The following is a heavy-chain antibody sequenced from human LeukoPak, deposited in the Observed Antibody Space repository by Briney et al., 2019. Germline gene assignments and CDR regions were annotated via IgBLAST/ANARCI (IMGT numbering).Heavy chain of an antibody. J-gene: IGHJ4*02. D-gene: IGHD6-6*01. CDR2: IWYDGGNK. V-gene: IGHV3-33*01. CDR3: ARVVVSSSSDYFDY. Sequence: GGSLRLSCAASGFTFNSYAMHWVRQAPGKGLEWVAVIWYDGGNKYYADSVKGRFTISRDNSKNTLYLQMNSLRGGDTAVYYCARVVVSSSSDYFDYWGQGTLVTVSS. CDR1: GFTFNSYA.